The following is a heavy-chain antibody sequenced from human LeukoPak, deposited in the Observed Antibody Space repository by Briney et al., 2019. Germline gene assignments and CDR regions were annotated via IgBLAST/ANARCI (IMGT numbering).Heavy chain of an antibody. J-gene: IGHJ4*02. CDR2: IKSKTDGGTT. D-gene: IGHD5-18*01. Sequence: KPGGSLRLSCAASGFTFTNACMSWVRQAPGKGLEWVGHIKSKTDGGTTDFAAPVKGRFTISRDDSKNTLFLQMNSLQTEDTAVYYCTTGTWIQLWVPDFWGQGTLVTVSS. CDR1: GFTFTNAC. CDR3: TTGTWIQLWVPDF. V-gene: IGHV3-15*01.